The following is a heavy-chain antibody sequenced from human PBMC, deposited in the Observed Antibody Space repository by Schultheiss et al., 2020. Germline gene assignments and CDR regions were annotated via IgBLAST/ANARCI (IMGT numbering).Heavy chain of an antibody. CDR2: ISGSGGST. D-gene: IGHD2-2*01. CDR3: AGTCSSTSCRGDSYYYGMDV. Sequence: GGSLRLSCAASGFTFSSYAMSWVRQAPGKGLEWVSAISGSGGSTYYADSVKGRFTISRDNSKNTLYLQMNSLRAEDTAVYYCAGTCSSTSCRGDSYYYGMDVWGKGTTVTVSS. CDR1: GFTFSSYA. J-gene: IGHJ6*04. V-gene: IGHV3-23*01.